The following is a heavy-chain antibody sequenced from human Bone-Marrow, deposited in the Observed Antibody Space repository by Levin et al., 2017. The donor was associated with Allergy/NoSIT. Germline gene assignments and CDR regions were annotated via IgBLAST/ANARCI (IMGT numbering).Heavy chain of an antibody. Sequence: LSLTCDASGFTLSDSAMSWVRQAPGKGLEWVSVITGGGFNTYYGDSVKGRFTVSRDNSKNTLYLELKSLRAEDTAVYYCAKKQGGTTGFSFDVWGQGTMVTVSS. D-gene: IGHD1-14*01. CDR3: AKKQGGTTGFSFDV. V-gene: IGHV3-23*01. CDR2: ITGGGFNT. CDR1: GFTLSDSA. J-gene: IGHJ3*01.